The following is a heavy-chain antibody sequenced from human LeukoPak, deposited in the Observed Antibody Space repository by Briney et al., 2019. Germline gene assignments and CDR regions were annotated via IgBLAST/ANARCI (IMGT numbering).Heavy chain of an antibody. D-gene: IGHD6-13*01. CDR3: AHRQEAYEGAYSSSWYYFDY. J-gene: IGHJ4*02. V-gene: IGHV2-5*02. Sequence: SGPTLVKPTQTLTLTCTFSGFSLSTSGVGVGWIRQPPGKALEWLALIYWDDDERYSPSLKSRLTITKDTSKNQVVLTMTNMDPVDTATYYCAHRQEAYEGAYSSSWYYFDYWGQGTLVTVSS. CDR2: IYWDDDE. CDR1: GFSLSTSGVG.